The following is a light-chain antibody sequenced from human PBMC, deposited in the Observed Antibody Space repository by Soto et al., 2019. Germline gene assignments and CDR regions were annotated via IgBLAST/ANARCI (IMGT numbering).Light chain of an antibody. Sequence: EIVMTQSPAILSVSPGGRATLSCRASQSVKTYLAWYQHKPGQPPRLLFYRASSRATDIPARFSASGSGTDFPLTISSLQSEDFAIYYCQQYNTWPPRYTFGQGTKLEI. CDR3: QQYNTWPPRYT. CDR1: QSVKTY. V-gene: IGKV3-15*01. CDR2: RAS. J-gene: IGKJ2*01.